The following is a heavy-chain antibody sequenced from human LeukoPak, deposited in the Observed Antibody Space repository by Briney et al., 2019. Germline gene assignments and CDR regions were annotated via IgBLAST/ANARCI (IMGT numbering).Heavy chain of an antibody. CDR2: IKSDGSTT. CDR1: GFTFSSYW. Sequence: PGGSLRLSCAASGFTFSSYWMHWVRQAPGKGLVWVSRIKSDGSTTTYADSVKGRFTISRDNAKNTLYLQMNSLRAEDTAVYYCARVIIVGATGIWGQGTMVTVSS. CDR3: ARVIIVGATGI. J-gene: IGHJ3*02. V-gene: IGHV3-74*01. D-gene: IGHD1-26*01.